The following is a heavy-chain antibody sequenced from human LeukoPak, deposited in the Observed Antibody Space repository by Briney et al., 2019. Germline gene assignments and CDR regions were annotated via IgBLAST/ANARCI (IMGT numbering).Heavy chain of an antibody. Sequence: ASLKVSCKASGYTFTSYGISWVLQAPGHGLEWMGWISAYNGNTNYAQKLQGRVTMTTDTSTSTAYMELRSLRSDDTAVYYCARERGQVWFDPWGQGTLVTVSS. CDR2: ISAYNGNT. J-gene: IGHJ5*02. CDR1: GYTFTSYG. D-gene: IGHD3-10*01. CDR3: ARERGQVWFDP. V-gene: IGHV1-18*01.